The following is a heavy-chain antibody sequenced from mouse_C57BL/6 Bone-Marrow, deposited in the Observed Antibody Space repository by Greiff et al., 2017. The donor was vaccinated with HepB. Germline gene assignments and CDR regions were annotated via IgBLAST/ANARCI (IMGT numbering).Heavy chain of an antibody. D-gene: IGHD1-1*01. V-gene: IGHV2-9*01. CDR2: IWGGGST. J-gene: IGHJ4*01. Sequence: QVQLKESGPGLVAPSQRLSITCTVSGFSLTSYGVDWVRQPPGKGLEWLGVIWGGGSTNYNSALMSRLTISKDNSKSQVFLKMNSLQTDDTAMYYCAKHGPNYYGSSYEDAMDYWGQGTSVTVSS. CDR1: GFSLTSYG. CDR3: AKHGPNYYGSSYEDAMDY.